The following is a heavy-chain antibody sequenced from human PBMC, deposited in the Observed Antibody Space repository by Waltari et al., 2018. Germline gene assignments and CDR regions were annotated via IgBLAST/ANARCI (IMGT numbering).Heavy chain of an antibody. CDR1: GYNFIGYY. CDR3: ARQAARNFDY. CDR2: INPNTGGT. V-gene: IGHV1-2*02. Sequence: QVQLVPSGSEVTKPGASVNVSCKASGYNFIGYYIHSVRQAPGQGLEWMGLINPNTGGTKYAQKYQGMVTLTRDTSISTAYMELSSLGSDDMAVFYCARQAARNFDYWGQGTLVTVSS. J-gene: IGHJ4*02.